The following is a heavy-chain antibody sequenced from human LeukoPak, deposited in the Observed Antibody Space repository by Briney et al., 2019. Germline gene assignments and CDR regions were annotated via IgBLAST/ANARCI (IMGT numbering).Heavy chain of an antibody. J-gene: IGHJ4*02. V-gene: IGHV1-3*01. Sequence: ASVKVSCKASGYTFTDYSMHWVRQAPGQGLEWMGWINVGNGNTKYSKKFQGRMTVTRDTSAKIVHMELSSLTSEDTAVYYCARDLQHGAFDYWGQGTLVTVSS. CDR3: ARDLQHGAFDY. D-gene: IGHD1-1*01. CDR1: GYTFTDYS. CDR2: INVGNGNT.